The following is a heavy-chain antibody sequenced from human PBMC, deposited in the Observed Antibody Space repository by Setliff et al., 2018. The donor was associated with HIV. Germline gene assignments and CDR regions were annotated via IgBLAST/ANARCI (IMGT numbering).Heavy chain of an antibody. CDR3: GTAMYYYYGLDV. CDR2: FYTSGTT. J-gene: IGHJ6*02. CDR1: GGSLSSGSHY. D-gene: IGHD2-2*01. V-gene: IGHV4-61*09. Sequence: SEALSLTCSVSGGSLSSGSHYCTWLRQAAGKGLEWIGHFYTSGTTNYNPSLESRVTISVDTSKNQFSLKLSSVTAADAAVYYCGTAMYYYYGLDVWGQGIRVTVSS.